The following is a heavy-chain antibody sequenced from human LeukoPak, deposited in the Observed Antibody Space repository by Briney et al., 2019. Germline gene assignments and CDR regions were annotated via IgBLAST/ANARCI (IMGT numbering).Heavy chain of an antibody. J-gene: IGHJ4*02. CDR3: ARGSGAITMVRGVSLGY. Sequence: GGSLRLSCAASGFTVSSNYMSWVRQAPGKGLEWVSVISSGGSTYYADSVKGRFTISRDNSKNTLYLQMNSLRAEDTAVYYCARGSGAITMVRGVSLGYWGQGTLVTVSS. D-gene: IGHD3-10*01. CDR1: GFTVSSNY. V-gene: IGHV3-53*01. CDR2: ISSGGST.